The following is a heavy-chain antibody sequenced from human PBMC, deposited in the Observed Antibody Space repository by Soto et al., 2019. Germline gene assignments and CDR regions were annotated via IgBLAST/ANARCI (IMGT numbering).Heavy chain of an antibody. CDR2: INHSGST. D-gene: IGHD5-12*01. Sequence: SETLSLTCAVYGGSFSGYYWSWIRQPPGKGLEWIGEINHSGSTNYNPSLKSRVTISVDTSKNQFSLELSSVTAADTAMYYCARGGVDVVPSILSYYYMDVWGKGTTVTVSS. V-gene: IGHV4-34*01. J-gene: IGHJ6*03. CDR1: GGSFSGYY. CDR3: ARGGVDVVPSILSYYYMDV.